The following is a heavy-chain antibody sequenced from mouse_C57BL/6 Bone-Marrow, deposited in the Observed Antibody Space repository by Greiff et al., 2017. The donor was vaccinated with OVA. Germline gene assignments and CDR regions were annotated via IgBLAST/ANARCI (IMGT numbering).Heavy chain of an antibody. V-gene: IGHV1-66*01. J-gene: IGHJ4*01. CDR2: IYPGSGNT. CDR1: GYSFTSYY. Sequence: VHLVESGPELVKPGASVKISCKASGYSFTSYYIHWVKQRPGQGLEWIGWIYPGSGNTKYNEKFKGKATLTADTSSSTAYMQLSSLTSEDSAVYYCARSSRSCAMDYWGQGTSVTVSS. CDR3: ARSSRSCAMDY. D-gene: IGHD1-3*01.